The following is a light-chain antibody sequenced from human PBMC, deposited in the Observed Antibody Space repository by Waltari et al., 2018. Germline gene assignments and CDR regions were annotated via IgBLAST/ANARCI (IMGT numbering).Light chain of an antibody. CDR1: QSVSSN. V-gene: IGKV3-15*01. J-gene: IGKJ2*01. CDR2: GAS. Sequence: EIVMTQSPATLSVSPGDRATLSCRASQSVSSNLAWYQQKPVQAPRLLIYGASTRATGIPARFSGSGSGTEFTLNISSLQSEDFAVYYCQQYNNWPLYTFGQGTKLEIK. CDR3: QQYNNWPLYT.